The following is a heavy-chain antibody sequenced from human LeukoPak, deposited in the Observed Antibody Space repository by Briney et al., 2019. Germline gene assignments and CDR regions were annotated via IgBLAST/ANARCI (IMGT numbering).Heavy chain of an antibody. CDR1: GYTFTSYD. Sequence: AAVKVSCKASGYTFTSYDINWVRQATGQGLEWMGWMNPNSGNTGYAQKFQGRVTMTRNTSISTAYMELSSLRSEDTAVYYCARDRNGYSYGNLDYWGQGTLVTVSS. D-gene: IGHD5-18*01. J-gene: IGHJ4*02. CDR2: MNPNSGNT. CDR3: ARDRNGYSYGNLDY. V-gene: IGHV1-8*01.